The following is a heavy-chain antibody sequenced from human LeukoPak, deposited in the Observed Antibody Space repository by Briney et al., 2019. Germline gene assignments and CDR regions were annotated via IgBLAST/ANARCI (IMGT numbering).Heavy chain of an antibody. CDR1: GSTFSSYA. J-gene: IGHJ3*02. D-gene: IGHD3-22*01. CDR2: ISGTGGST. CDR3: AKECGRDYEDRAFVI. Sequence: GGSLRLSCVVSGSTFSSYAMNWVRQSPERGLEWVSAISGTGGSTSYADSLKGRFTISRDNSKNTLYLQMGSLTAEDTAVYYCAKECGRDYEDRAFVIWGQGTMVTVSS. V-gene: IGHV3-23*01.